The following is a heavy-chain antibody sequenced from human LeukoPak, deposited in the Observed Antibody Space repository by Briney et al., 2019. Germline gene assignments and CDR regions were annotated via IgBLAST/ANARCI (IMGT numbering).Heavy chain of an antibody. V-gene: IGHV1-24*01. D-gene: IGHD5-18*01. CDR3: ARAVTAPYYYYYMDV. CDR2: FDPEDGET. CDR1: GYTLTELS. Sequence: ASVKVSCKVSGYTLTELSMHWVRQAPGKGLEWMGGFDPEDGETIYAQKFQGRVTMTEDTSTSTAYMELRSLRSDDTAVYYCARAVTAPYYYYYMDVWGKGTTVTVSS. J-gene: IGHJ6*03.